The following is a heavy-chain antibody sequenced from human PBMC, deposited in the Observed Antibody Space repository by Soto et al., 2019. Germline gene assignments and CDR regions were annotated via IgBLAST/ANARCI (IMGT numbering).Heavy chain of an antibody. CDR1: GGSISNYY. Sequence: QVHLQESGPRLVKPSETLSLTCTVSGGSISNYYWSWIRQPPGRGLEWIGHIFYSGSTNYNPALKSRVTISVDTSKSQFSLKLSSVTAADTAVYYCAKDSGYTYGYFRWFDPWGQGTLVTVSS. V-gene: IGHV4-59*01. CDR2: IFYSGST. D-gene: IGHD5-18*01. CDR3: AKDSGYTYGYFRWFDP. J-gene: IGHJ5*02.